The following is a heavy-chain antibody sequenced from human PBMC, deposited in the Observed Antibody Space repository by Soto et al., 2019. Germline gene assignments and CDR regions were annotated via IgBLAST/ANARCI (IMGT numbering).Heavy chain of an antibody. D-gene: IGHD3-10*01. CDR1: GFTFSSYA. CDR3: ANLWFGELPRFEY. CDR2: ISGSGGST. J-gene: IGHJ4*02. V-gene: IGHV3-23*01. Sequence: GGSLRLSCAAPGFTFSSYAMSWVRQAPGKGLEWVSAISGSGGSTYYADSVKGRFTISRDNSKNTLYLQMNSLRVEDTAVYYCANLWFGELPRFEYWGQGTLVTVSS.